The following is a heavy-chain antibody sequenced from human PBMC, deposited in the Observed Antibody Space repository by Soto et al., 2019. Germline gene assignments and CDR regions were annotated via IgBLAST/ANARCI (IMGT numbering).Heavy chain of an antibody. CDR1: CGSISSYY. J-gene: IGHJ5*02. Sequence: PSATLSLTCTVSCGSISSYYWSWIRQPPWKGLEWIGYIYYSGSTNYNPSLKSRVTISVDKSKNQFSLKLGSVTAAATAVYYCERVHGYSSRWYHLNWFDPWGQGTLVTVS. V-gene: IGHV4-59*01. D-gene: IGHD6-13*01. CDR2: IYYSGST. CDR3: ERVHGYSSRWYHLNWFDP.